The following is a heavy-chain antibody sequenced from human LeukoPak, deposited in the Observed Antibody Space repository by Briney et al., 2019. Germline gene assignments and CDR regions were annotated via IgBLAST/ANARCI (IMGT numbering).Heavy chain of an antibody. CDR1: GGTFSSYA. CDR3: ASELGIAAAVYYYGMDV. D-gene: IGHD6-13*01. CDR2: IIPIFGTA. V-gene: IGHV1-69*01. Sequence: SVKVSCKASGGTFSSYAISWVRQAPGQGLEWMGGIIPIFGTANYAQKFQGRVTITADESTSTAYMELSSLRSEDTAVYYCASELGIAAAVYYYGMDVWGQGTTVTVSS. J-gene: IGHJ6*02.